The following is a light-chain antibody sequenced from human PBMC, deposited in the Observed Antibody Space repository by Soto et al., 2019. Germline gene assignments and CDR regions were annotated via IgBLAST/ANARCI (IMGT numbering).Light chain of an antibody. Sequence: ENVLTQSPGTLSLSPGERATLSCRASQSVSSSDLGWYQQKPGQAPRLLIYAASSRATGTPDRFSGSGSGTDFTLTISRLEPEDFAVYYCQQFGSSWAFGQGTKVDIK. J-gene: IGKJ1*01. V-gene: IGKV3-20*01. CDR3: QQFGSSWA. CDR1: QSVSSSD. CDR2: AAS.